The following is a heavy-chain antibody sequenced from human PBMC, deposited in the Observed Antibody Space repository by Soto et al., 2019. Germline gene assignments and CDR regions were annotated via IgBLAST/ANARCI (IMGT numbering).Heavy chain of an antibody. CDR3: ATSVNSAMAFDY. V-gene: IGHV1-46*01. J-gene: IGHJ4*02. Sequence: VRLVRSGPGGRNPGASLGVSAKASGYTLTHYFINWVRQAPGQGLEGMEIINPNGGITTYAQNFRAGFSLTRDTSTSTVYLELSRLRSEDSAVYYCATSVNSAMAFDYWGQGTLVTVSS. CDR2: INPNGGIT. D-gene: IGHD5-18*01. CDR1: GYTLTHYF.